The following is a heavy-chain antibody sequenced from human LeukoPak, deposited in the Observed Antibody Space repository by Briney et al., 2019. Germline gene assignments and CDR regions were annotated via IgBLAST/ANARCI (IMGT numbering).Heavy chain of an antibody. CDR1: GFSLSTRGMC. CDR2: IDWDEDK. D-gene: IGHD6-19*01. V-gene: IGHV2-70*01. Sequence: SGPTLANPTPPLTLTCTFSGFSLSTRGMCVSWIRQPPGKARECLAFIDWDEDKYYSTYLTTRLTISKATSKNQVVLTVTNVDPVDTATYYCALIHGSYIDSWGQGTLVTVSS. CDR3: ALIHGSYIDS. J-gene: IGHJ4*02.